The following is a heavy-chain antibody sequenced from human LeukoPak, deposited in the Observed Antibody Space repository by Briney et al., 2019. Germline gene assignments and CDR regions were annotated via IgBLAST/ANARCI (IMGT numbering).Heavy chain of an antibody. J-gene: IGHJ4*02. V-gene: IGHV3-53*01. D-gene: IGHD3-3*01. CDR2: IYSGENP. CDR3: VRTNFWSGH. Sequence: TGGSLRLSCAASGFTVSSNYMSWVRQAPGKGLEWVSVIYSGENPYYADSVKGRFTISRDNSKNAVYLQMNSLRAEDTAVYYCVRTNFWSGHWGQGTLVTVSS. CDR1: GFTVSSNY.